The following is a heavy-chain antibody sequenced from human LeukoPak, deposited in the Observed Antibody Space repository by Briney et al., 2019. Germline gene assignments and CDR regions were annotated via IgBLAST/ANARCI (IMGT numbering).Heavy chain of an antibody. CDR1: GASISSGSYF. D-gene: IGHD3-10*01. CDR2: IYTSGST. CDR3: ARVVRGLVSYFYYYMDV. V-gene: IGHV4-61*02. J-gene: IGHJ6*03. Sequence: PSETLSLTCTVSGASISSGSYFWSWFRQPAGKGLEWIGRIYTSGSTNYNPSLKSRVTISVDTSKNQFSLKLSSVTAADTAVYYCARVVRGLVSYFYYYMDVWGKGTTVTVSS.